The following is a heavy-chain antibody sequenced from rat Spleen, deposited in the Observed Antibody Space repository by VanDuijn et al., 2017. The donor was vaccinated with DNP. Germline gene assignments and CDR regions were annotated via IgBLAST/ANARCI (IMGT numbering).Heavy chain of an antibody. CDR1: GFTFSDYY. Sequence: EVQLVESGGGLVQPGRSLKLSCAASGFTFSDYYMAWVRQAPTKGLEWVAYIRYDGGRTYYGDSVKGRFTISRDNAKSTLYLQMNSLRSEDMATYYCARGGNYGSSWAMDAWGQGTSVTVSS. CDR3: ARGGNYGSSWAMDA. D-gene: IGHD1-3*01. CDR2: IRYDGGRT. J-gene: IGHJ4*01. V-gene: IGHV5-22*01.